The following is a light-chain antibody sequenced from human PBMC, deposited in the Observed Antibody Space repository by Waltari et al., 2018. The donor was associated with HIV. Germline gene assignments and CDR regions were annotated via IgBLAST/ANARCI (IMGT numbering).Light chain of an antibody. V-gene: IGLV2-11*01. CDR1: SSDVGRYNY. CDR2: DVS. Sequence: QSALTQPRSVSGSPGQSVTISCTGTSSDVGRYNYVSWYQQYPGRAPKLMMYDVSKRTPWVPDRVSGSKSGNTASLTISGLQTEDEGDYYCCSYAGSYTLVFGGGTKLTVL. CDR3: CSYAGSYTLV. J-gene: IGLJ2*01.